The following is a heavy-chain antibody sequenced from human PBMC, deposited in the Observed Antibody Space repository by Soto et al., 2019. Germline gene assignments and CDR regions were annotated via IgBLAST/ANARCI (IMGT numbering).Heavy chain of an antibody. V-gene: IGHV3-23*01. CDR3: AKGGIGTTGPGRWFDP. CDR2: ISNSGSRT. CDR1: GFTFSTYA. D-gene: IGHD6-13*01. J-gene: IGHJ5*02. Sequence: VQLLESGGGLVQPGGSLRLSCTASGFTFSTYAMNWVRQAPGKGLEWVSAISNSGSRTYYADSVKGRFIISRDNSENRLDLQMNSLRAEDTAVYYCAKGGIGTTGPGRWFDPWGQGTLVTVSS.